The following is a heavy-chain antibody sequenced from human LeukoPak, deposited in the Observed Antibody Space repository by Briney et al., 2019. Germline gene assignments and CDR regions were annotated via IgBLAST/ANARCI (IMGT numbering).Heavy chain of an antibody. V-gene: IGHV3-48*03. D-gene: IGHD3-10*02. CDR3: AELGITMIGGV. Sequence: PGGSLRLSCAASGFTFSSYEMNWVRQAPGKGLEWVSYISGSGSTVYYADSVKGRFTISRDNAKNSLYMQMNSLRADDTAVYYCAELGITMIGGVWGKGTTVTISS. CDR1: GFTFSSYE. J-gene: IGHJ6*04. CDR2: ISGSGSTV.